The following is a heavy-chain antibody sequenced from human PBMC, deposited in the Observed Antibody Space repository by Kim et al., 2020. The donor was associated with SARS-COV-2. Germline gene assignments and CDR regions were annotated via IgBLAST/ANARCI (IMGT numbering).Heavy chain of an antibody. CDR2: ISHGGSS. CDR3: ARVAQDGYLEF. J-gene: IGHJ1*01. Sequence: SETLSLTCAGYGGSFSGYYWSWIRQPPGKGLEWIGEISHGGSSNYNPSLKSRVTISVDRSKNQFSLKLTSVTGADTAVYYCARVAQDGYLEFGGRGNLVT. D-gene: IGHD5-18*01. CDR1: GGSFSGYY. V-gene: IGHV4-34*01.